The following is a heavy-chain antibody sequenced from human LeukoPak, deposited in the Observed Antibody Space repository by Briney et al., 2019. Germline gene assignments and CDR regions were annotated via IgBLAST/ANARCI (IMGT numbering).Heavy chain of an antibody. CDR1: GFTFSAYW. V-gene: IGHV3-7*01. CDR2: IKQDGSEE. Sequence: GSLRLSCAASGFTFSAYWMSWVRQTPGKGLEWVANIKQDGSEEYYVDSVRGRFTIPRDNAKSSLYLQMNSLGAEDMAVYYCARDFIVLSYSDFWRGYYAGDFWGQGTLVTVTS. D-gene: IGHD3-3*01. CDR3: ARDFIVLSYSDFWRGYYAGDF. J-gene: IGHJ4*02.